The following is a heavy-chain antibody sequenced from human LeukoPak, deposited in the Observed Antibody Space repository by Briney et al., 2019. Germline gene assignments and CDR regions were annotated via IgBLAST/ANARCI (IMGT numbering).Heavy chain of an antibody. J-gene: IGHJ4*02. CDR2: IIGSSGTT. D-gene: IGHD5-12*01. V-gene: IGHV3-23*01. Sequence: GGSLRLSCVASGFSFNNYAMNWVRQAPGKGLEWVSLIIGSSGTTFYADSVKGSFTISRDKSKSTLYLQMNSLRAEDTAVYSCAKGAYDYIEIAYFDYWGQGSLVTVSS. CDR1: GFSFNNYA. CDR3: AKGAYDYIEIAYFDY.